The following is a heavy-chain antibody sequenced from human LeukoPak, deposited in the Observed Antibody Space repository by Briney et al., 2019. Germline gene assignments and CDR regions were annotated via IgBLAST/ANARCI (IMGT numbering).Heavy chain of an antibody. V-gene: IGHV4-30-4*08. CDR1: GASISSGNYY. Sequence: SETLSLTCTVSGASISSGNYYWTWIRQPPGKGLEWIGNTYYSGSTYYNPSLKSRITISLDTSKSQFSLRLSSVTAADTAVYYCARQADSSSCYVDSWGQGTLVTVSS. CDR3: ARQADSSSCYVDS. CDR2: TYYSGST. D-gene: IGHD6-13*01. J-gene: IGHJ4*02.